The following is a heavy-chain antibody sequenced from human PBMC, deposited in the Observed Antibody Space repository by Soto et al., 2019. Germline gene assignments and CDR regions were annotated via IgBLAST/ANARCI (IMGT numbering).Heavy chain of an antibody. CDR2: IKSKTDGGTT. Sequence: GGSLRLSCAASGFTFSNAWMSWVRQAPGKGLEWVGRIKSKTDGGTTDYAAPVKGRFTISRDDSKNTLYLQMNSLKTEDTAVYYCTTENHCSSTSCYAGVDYWGQGTLVTVSS. CDR1: GFTFSNAW. CDR3: TTENHCSSTSCYAGVDY. V-gene: IGHV3-15*01. J-gene: IGHJ4*02. D-gene: IGHD2-2*01.